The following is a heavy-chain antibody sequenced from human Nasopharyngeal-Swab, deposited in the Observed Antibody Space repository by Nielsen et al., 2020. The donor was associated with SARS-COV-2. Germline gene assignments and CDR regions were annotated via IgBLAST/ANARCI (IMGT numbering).Heavy chain of an antibody. Sequence: GGSLRLSCAASGFTFSSYSMNWVRQAPGKGLEWVSSISSSSSYIYYADSVKGRFTISRENAKNSLYLQMNSLRAGDTAVYYCARGGRGSQYYMDVWGKGTTVTVSS. CDR1: GFTFSSYS. CDR3: ARGGRGSQYYMDV. D-gene: IGHD1-26*01. CDR2: ISSSSSYI. V-gene: IGHV3-21*01. J-gene: IGHJ6*03.